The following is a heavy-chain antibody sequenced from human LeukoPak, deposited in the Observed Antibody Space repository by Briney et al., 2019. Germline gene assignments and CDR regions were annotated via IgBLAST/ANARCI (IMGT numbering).Heavy chain of an antibody. CDR2: INPSGGST. D-gene: IGHD2-2*01. Sequence: ASVKVSCKASGYTFTSYYMHWVRQAPGQGLEWMGIINPSGGSTSYAQKFQGRVTMTRDTSISAAYMELSRLRSDDTAVYYCARGSSTLGTFDIWGQGTMVTVSS. V-gene: IGHV1-46*01. CDR1: GYTFTSYY. J-gene: IGHJ3*02. CDR3: ARGSSTLGTFDI.